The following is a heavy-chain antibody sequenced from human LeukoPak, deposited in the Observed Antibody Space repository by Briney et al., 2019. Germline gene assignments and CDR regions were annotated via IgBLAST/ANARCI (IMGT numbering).Heavy chain of an antibody. CDR2: ITSSGTHI. Sequence: GGSLRLSCAASGFTFSSFNMNWVRQAPGKAMEWVSSITSSGTHIFYADSVRGRFTISRDNAKNSLYLQMNSLRAEDTAVYYCARPAGYNWFDPWGQGTLVTVSS. V-gene: IGHV3-21*01. D-gene: IGHD6-19*01. J-gene: IGHJ5*02. CDR1: GFTFSSFN. CDR3: ARPAGYNWFDP.